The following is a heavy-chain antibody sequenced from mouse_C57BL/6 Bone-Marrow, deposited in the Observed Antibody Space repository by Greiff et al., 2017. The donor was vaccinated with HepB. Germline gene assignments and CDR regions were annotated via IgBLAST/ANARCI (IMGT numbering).Heavy chain of an antibody. V-gene: IGHV5-6*01. CDR3: ARGPGSSLYWYFDV. CDR2: ISSGGSYT. J-gene: IGHJ1*03. D-gene: IGHD1-1*01. CDR1: GFTFSSYG. Sequence: EVMLVESGGDLVKPGGSLKLSCAASGFTFSSYGMSWVRQTPDKRLEWVATISSGGSYTYYPDSVKGRFTISRDNAKNTLYLQMSSLKSEDTAMYYCARGPGSSLYWYFDVWGTGTTVTVSS.